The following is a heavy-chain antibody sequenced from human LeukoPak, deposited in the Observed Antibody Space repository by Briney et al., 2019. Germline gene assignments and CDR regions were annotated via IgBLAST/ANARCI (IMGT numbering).Heavy chain of an antibody. V-gene: IGHV3-48*03. CDR1: EFTFSDYE. J-gene: IGHJ4*02. CDR3: ARRVIAVGLDY. D-gene: IGHD2-21*01. Sequence: GGFLRLSCAASEFTFSDYEMNWVRQAPGKGLEWVSYISRSGSTIYYADSVKGRFTISRDNAKNSVFLQMNSLRAEDTAVYYCARRVIAVGLDYWGQGTLVTVSS. CDR2: ISRSGSTI.